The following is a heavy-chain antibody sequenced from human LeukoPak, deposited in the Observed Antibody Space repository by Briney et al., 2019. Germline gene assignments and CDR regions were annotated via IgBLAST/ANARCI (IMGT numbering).Heavy chain of an antibody. V-gene: IGHV1-18*01. J-gene: IGHJ4*02. CDR3: ARVQSAAMGRYHFDY. CDR2: ISVNNGHT. Sequence: ASMKVSCKTSSYTFTTYAISWVRQAPGQGLECMGWISVNNGHTKYPQKFQGRVTMTTDTPTGTAYMELWSLRSDDTAVYYCARVQSAAMGRYHFDYWGQGTLVTVSP. D-gene: IGHD2-2*01. CDR1: SYTFTTYA.